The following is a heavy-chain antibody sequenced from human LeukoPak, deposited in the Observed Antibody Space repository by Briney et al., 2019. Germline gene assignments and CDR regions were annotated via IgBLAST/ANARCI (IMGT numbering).Heavy chain of an antibody. CDR1: GGSIGSYY. V-gene: IGHV4-59*12. D-gene: IGHD1-7*01. J-gene: IGHJ4*02. Sequence: ASETLSLTCTVSGGSIGSYYWSWIRQPPGKGLEWIGYIYYSGSTNYNPSLKSRVTISVDTSKNQFSLKLRSVTAADTAMFYCARLYGNFQNYYDYWGQGTLVAVSS. CDR3: ARLYGNFQNYYDY. CDR2: IYYSGST.